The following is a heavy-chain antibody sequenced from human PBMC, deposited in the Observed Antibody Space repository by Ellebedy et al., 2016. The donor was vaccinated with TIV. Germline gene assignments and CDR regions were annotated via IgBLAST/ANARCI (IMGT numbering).Heavy chain of an antibody. D-gene: IGHD3-16*01. J-gene: IGHJ4*02. CDR2: IKSKTGGGTT. CDR1: GLRFRGYA. Sequence: GESLKISCAASGLRFRGYAMNWVRPAPGKGLEWVGLIKSKTGGGTTDYATPVKGRFTISRDDSKNTLYLQMNSLKTEDTAVYYCTTRGGWDYWGQGTLVTVSS. V-gene: IGHV3-15*07. CDR3: TTRGGWDY.